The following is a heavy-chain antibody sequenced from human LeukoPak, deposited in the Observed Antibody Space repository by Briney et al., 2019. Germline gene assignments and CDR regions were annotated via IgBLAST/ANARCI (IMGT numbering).Heavy chain of an antibody. CDR3: AREGEQLVFDY. D-gene: IGHD6-13*01. Sequence: SSETLSLTCTVSGGSISSGSYYWSWIRQPAGKGLEWIGRIYTSGSTNYNPSLKSRVTISVDTSKNQFSLKLSSVTAADTAVYYCAREGEQLVFDYWGQGTLVTVSS. J-gene: IGHJ4*02. CDR2: IYTSGST. V-gene: IGHV4-61*02. CDR1: GGSISSGSYY.